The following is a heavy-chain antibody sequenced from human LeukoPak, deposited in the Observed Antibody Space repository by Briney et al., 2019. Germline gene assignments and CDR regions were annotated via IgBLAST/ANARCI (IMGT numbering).Heavy chain of an antibody. Sequence: SETLSLTCTVSVGPVSGHYWTWIRHPPRKGLEWVGQIFYTGQADYNPSLKSRITISVDTSRNQTSLELSSVTAAGTAFYYWAKFGGDYDMCVWGQGTTGAVFS. V-gene: IGHV4-59*02. CDR3: AKFGGDYDMCV. CDR2: IFYTGQA. J-gene: IGHJ6*02. D-gene: IGHD3-16*01. CDR1: VGPVSGHY.